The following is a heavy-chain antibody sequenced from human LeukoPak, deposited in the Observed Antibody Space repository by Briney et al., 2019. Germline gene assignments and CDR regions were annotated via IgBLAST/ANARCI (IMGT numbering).Heavy chain of an antibody. D-gene: IGHD3-9*01. Sequence: GXLRLSCAASGFTFSNAWMSWVRQAPAKGLEWVGRIKSKTDGGTTDYAAPVKGRFTISRYDSKNTLYLRMNSLKTEDTAVYYCTTDLYYDILTGYFFDYWGQGTLVTVSS. CDR1: GFTFSNAW. V-gene: IGHV3-15*01. J-gene: IGHJ4*02. CDR2: IKSKTDGGTT. CDR3: TTDLYYDILTGYFFDY.